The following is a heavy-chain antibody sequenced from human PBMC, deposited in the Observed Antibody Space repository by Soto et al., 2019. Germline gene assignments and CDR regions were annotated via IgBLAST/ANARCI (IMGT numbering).Heavy chain of an antibody. Sequence: GGSLRLSCPASGFTFSSYAMHWVRQGPGKGLEYVSAISSNGGSTYYADSVKGRFTISRDNSKNTLYLQMSSLRAEDTAVYYCVNTIWFGELAYFDYWGQGTLVTVSS. CDR1: GFTFSSYA. J-gene: IGHJ4*02. V-gene: IGHV3-64D*06. CDR3: VNTIWFGELAYFDY. D-gene: IGHD3-10*01. CDR2: ISSNGGST.